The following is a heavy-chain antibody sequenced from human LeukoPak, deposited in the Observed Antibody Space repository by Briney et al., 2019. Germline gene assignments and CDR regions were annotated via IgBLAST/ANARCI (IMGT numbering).Heavy chain of an antibody. CDR3: TRGSYGDYEY. Sequence: PGGSLRLSCSASRFTFSSYTMNWVRQAPGKGLEWVSSTDPSSTYIYYADSVKGRFTISRDNAQNSLYLQMNSLRAEDTAVYYCTRGSYGDYEYWGQGTLVTVSS. D-gene: IGHD4-17*01. V-gene: IGHV3-21*01. J-gene: IGHJ4*02. CDR1: RFTFSSYT. CDR2: TDPSSTYI.